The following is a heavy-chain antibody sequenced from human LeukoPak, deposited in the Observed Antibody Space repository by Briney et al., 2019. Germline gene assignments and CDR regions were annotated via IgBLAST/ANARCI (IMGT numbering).Heavy chain of an antibody. CDR2: ISGSGGST. D-gene: IGHD1-26*01. V-gene: IGHV3-23*01. CDR1: GFTSSSYA. J-gene: IGHJ4*02. Sequence: GGSLRLSCAASGFTSSSYAMSWVRQAPGKGLEWVSAISGSGGSTYYADSVKGRFPISTDNSKNPLYLQMNSLGADDTAVYYCAKDRGGGATFYWGQGTLVTVSS. CDR3: AKDRGGGATFY.